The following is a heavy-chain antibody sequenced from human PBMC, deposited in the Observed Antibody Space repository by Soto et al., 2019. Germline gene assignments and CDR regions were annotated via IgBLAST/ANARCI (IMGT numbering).Heavy chain of an antibody. V-gene: IGHV4-39*01. J-gene: IGHJ5*02. Sequence: QLQLQESGPGLVKPSETLSLTCTVSGGSISSSSYYWGWIRQPPGKGLEWIGSIYYSGSTYYNPSLKSRVTISVDTSKNQFSLKLSSVTAADTAVYYCARHELTIFGVVIPYNWFDPWGQGTLVTVSS. D-gene: IGHD3-3*01. CDR3: ARHELTIFGVVIPYNWFDP. CDR2: IYYSGST. CDR1: GGSISSSSYY.